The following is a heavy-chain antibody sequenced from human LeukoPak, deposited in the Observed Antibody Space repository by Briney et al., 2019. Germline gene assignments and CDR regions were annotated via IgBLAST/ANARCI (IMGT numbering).Heavy chain of an antibody. CDR2: IYYIGST. J-gene: IGHJ4*02. Sequence: KPSETLSLTCTVSGGTISSSSYYRRSIRQPLGKMGGLIGIIYYIGSTYYTPSLKSRVTISVDTSKNQFSLKLSSVTAADTAVYYCAIPRDGYNRYFDYWGQGTLVTVSS. CDR3: AIPRDGYNRYFDY. D-gene: IGHD5-24*01. V-gene: IGHV4-39*01. CDR1: GGTISSSSYY.